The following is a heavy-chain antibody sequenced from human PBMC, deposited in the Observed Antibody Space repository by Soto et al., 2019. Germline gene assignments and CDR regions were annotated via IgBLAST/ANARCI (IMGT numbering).Heavy chain of an antibody. CDR2: ISSSSSYI. Sequence: GESLRLSCAASGFTFSSYSMNWVRQAPRKGLEWVSSISSSSSYIYYADSVKGRFTISRDNAKNSLYLQMNSLRAEDTAVYYCATQPTLDAFDISTQRTMVTVS. CDR3: ATQPTLDAFDI. V-gene: IGHV3-21*01. CDR1: GFTFSSYS. J-gene: IGHJ3*02.